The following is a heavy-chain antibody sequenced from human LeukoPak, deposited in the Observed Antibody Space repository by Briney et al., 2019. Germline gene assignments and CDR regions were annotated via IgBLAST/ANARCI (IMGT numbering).Heavy chain of an antibody. Sequence: SETLSLTCTVSGGSISSSGYYWGWIRQPPGKGLEWIGSIYYSGSTYYKPSLKTQVTISEDTSKNQFSLKLSSVTAADTAVYYCARGRGYSSSWYVNYYYYMDVWGKGTTVTVSS. CDR3: ARGRGYSSSWYVNYYYYMDV. D-gene: IGHD6-13*01. J-gene: IGHJ6*03. CDR1: GGSISSSGYY. V-gene: IGHV4-39*07. CDR2: IYYSGST.